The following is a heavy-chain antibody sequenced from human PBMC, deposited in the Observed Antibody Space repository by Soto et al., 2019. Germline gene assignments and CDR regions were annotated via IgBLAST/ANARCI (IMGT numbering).Heavy chain of an antibody. CDR2: IYYSGST. V-gene: IGHV4-39*01. CDR1: GGSISSSSYY. D-gene: IGHD3-3*01. Sequence: QLQLQESGPGLVKPSETLSLTCTVSGGSISSSSYYWGWIRQPPGKGLEWIGSIYYSGSTYYNPSLKSRVTISVDTSKNQFSLKLSSVTAADTAVYYCARHGNDFWSGVEYYFDYWGQGTLVTVSS. CDR3: ARHGNDFWSGVEYYFDY. J-gene: IGHJ4*02.